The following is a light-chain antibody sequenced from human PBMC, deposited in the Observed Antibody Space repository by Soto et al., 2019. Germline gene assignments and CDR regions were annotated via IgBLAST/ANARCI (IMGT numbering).Light chain of an antibody. CDR3: QERSRCPRAT. CDR1: QNVGHN. Sequence: DMVLTQSPATLSLSPGESATLSCRASQNVGHNFAWYQRKSGQPPRLLLHTASSSATGIPARFRGSGSRTDVTLNSSSLEPEDIAVYYCQERSRCPRATFGGGTRVEIK. CDR2: TAS. V-gene: IGKV3-11*01. J-gene: IGKJ4*01.